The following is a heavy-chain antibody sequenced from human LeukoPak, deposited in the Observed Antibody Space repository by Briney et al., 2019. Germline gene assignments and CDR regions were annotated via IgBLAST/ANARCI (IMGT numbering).Heavy chain of an antibody. CDR3: ASPIRDGYNWRDAFDI. J-gene: IGHJ3*02. D-gene: IGHD5-12*01. CDR2: IYYSGST. Sequence: PSETLSLTCTVSGDSISSGSSYWGWVRQPPGKGLEWIGSIYYSGSTYYNPSLKSRVTISVDTSKNHFSLKLTSVTAADTAVYYCASPIRDGYNWRDAFDIWGQGTMVTVSS. CDR1: GDSISSGSSY. V-gene: IGHV4-39*02.